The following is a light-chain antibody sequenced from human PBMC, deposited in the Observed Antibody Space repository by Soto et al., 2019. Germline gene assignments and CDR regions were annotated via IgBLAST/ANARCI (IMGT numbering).Light chain of an antibody. Sequence: EIVLTQSPGTLPLSPGERATLSCRASQSVRSRYLAWYQQKPGQAPRLLIYGASSRATGIPDRFSGSGSGTDFTLSISRLEPEDFAVYYCQQYGTSRAFGQGTKVEIK. CDR3: QQYGTSRA. V-gene: IGKV3-20*01. J-gene: IGKJ1*01. CDR1: QSVRSRY. CDR2: GAS.